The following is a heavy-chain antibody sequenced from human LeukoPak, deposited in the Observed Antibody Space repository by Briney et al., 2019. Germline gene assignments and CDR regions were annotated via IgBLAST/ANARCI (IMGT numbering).Heavy chain of an antibody. J-gene: IGHJ3*02. CDR2: INPNTGST. CDR3: ARPKAAAGTIGAFDI. CDR1: GYYFTGYY. D-gene: IGHD6-13*01. V-gene: IGHV1-2*02. Sequence: ASVKVSCKASGYYFTGYYMHWVRQAPGQGLEWMGWINPNTGSTNYAQKFQGRVTMTRDTSNNTAHIELSSLTSDDTAVYYCARPKAAAGTIGAFDIWGQGTVVTVSS.